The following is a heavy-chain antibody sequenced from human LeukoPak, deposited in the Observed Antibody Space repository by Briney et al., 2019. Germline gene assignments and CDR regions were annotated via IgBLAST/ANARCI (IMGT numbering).Heavy chain of an antibody. J-gene: IGHJ4*02. Sequence: GGSLRLSCAASGFTFSDAWMAWVRQAPGKGLEWVANINQDGSTKQYVDSVRGRFTISRDNAKSSLYLQMNSLRAEDSGLYHCARDMKGNLDYWGQGTLVTVSS. CDR3: ARDMKGNLDY. D-gene: IGHD3-16*01. CDR2: INQDGSTK. V-gene: IGHV3-7*01. CDR1: GFTFSDAW.